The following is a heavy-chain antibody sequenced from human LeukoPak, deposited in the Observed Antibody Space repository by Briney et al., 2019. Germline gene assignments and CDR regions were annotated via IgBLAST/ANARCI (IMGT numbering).Heavy chain of an antibody. CDR2: INHSGST. Sequence: SETLSLTCAVYGGSFSGYYWSWLRQPPGKGLEWIGEINHSGSTNYNPSLKSRVTISVDTSKNQFSLKLSSVTAADTAVYYCASENYYDSSGYYYWGQGTLVTVSS. J-gene: IGHJ4*02. V-gene: IGHV4-34*01. CDR1: GGSFSGYY. D-gene: IGHD3-22*01. CDR3: ASENYYDSSGYYY.